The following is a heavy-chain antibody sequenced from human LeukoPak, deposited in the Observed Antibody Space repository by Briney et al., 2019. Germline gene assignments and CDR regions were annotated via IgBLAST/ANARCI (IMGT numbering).Heavy chain of an antibody. Sequence: GGSLRLSCAASGFSFNSAAMTWVRQAPGKGLEWVSLVSSSGANTYYADSVKGRFTISRDNSKNTLHLQMNSLRAEDTAIYYCAKDIQGSYWGQGTLVTVSS. CDR2: VSSSGANT. CDR1: GFSFNSAA. J-gene: IGHJ4*02. D-gene: IGHD2-21*01. V-gene: IGHV3-23*01. CDR3: AKDIQGSY.